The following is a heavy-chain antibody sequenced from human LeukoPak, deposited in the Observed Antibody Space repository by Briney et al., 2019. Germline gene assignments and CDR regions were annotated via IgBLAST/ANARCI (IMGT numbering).Heavy chain of an antibody. J-gene: IGHJ5*02. V-gene: IGHV1-18*01. CDR2: ISAYNGNT. Sequence: ASVKVSCKASGYTFTSYGISWVRQAPGQGLEWMGWISAYNGNTNYAQKLQGRVTMTTDTSTSTAYMELRSLRSDDTAVYYCARDQKLNYDFWSGYYYWFDPWGQGTLVTVSS. D-gene: IGHD3-3*01. CDR3: ARDQKLNYDFWSGYYYWFDP. CDR1: GYTFTSYG.